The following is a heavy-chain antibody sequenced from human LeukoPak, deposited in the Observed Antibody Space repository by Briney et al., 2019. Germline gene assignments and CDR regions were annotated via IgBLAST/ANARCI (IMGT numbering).Heavy chain of an antibody. J-gene: IGHJ5*02. Sequence: SETLSLTCSVSGGSISSSSYYWGWIRQPPGKGLEWIGSFHYSGSTYYNPSLKSRVTISVNMSKNQFSLKLSSVTAADTAVYYCARARGSGSYYTPWGQGTLVTVSS. V-gene: IGHV4-39*07. CDR1: GGSISSSSYY. D-gene: IGHD3-10*01. CDR2: FHYSGST. CDR3: ARARGSGSYYTP.